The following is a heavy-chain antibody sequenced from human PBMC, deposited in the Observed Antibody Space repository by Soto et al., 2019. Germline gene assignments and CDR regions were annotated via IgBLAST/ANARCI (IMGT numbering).Heavy chain of an antibody. CDR3: AHSRFMIFYELQYLPGPMVFDY. CDR1: GFSLSTSGVG. Sequence: GSGPTLVNPTQTLTLTCTFSGFSLSTSGVGVGWIRQPPGKALEWLALIYWDDDKRYSPSLKSRLTITKDTSKNQVVLTMTNMDPVDTATYYCAHSRFMIFYELQYLPGPMVFDYWGQGTLVTVSS. CDR2: IYWDDDK. D-gene: IGHD4-4*01. V-gene: IGHV2-5*02. J-gene: IGHJ4*02.